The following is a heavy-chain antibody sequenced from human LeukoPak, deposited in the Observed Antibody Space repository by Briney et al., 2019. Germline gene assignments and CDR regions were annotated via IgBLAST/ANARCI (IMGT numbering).Heavy chain of an antibody. Sequence: SETLSLTCAVYGGSFSGYYWSWIRQPPGKGLEWIGSIYYSGTTYYNPSLKSRVTISIDTSKSHFSLKLTSVTAADTAVYYCARSPLLLYVTGLYYFDYWGQGTLVTVSS. CDR3: ARSPLLLYVTGLYYFDY. CDR2: IYYSGTT. CDR1: GGSFSGYY. J-gene: IGHJ4*02. V-gene: IGHV4-34*01. D-gene: IGHD2-15*01.